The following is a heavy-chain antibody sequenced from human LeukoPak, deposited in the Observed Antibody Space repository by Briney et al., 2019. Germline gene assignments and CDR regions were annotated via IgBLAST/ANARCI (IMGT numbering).Heavy chain of an antibody. CDR3: ARERVIAARPRRNYFAY. V-gene: IGHV4-39*07. CDR1: GDSISSSNYY. D-gene: IGHD6-6*01. Sequence: SETLSLTCTVSGDSISSSNYYWGWIHQPPGKGLQWIGSIYYGGSTCYNPPLKSRATISIDTSSDQFSLKLSSVTAADTAVYYCARERVIAARPRRNYFAYWGQGTLVTVSS. CDR2: IYYGGST. J-gene: IGHJ4*02.